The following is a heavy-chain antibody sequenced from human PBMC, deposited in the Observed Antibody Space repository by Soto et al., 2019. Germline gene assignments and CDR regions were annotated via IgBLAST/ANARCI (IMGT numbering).Heavy chain of an antibody. CDR1: GGSISSGGYY. J-gene: IGHJ4*02. CDR3: AREVRVVPAADYFDY. CDR2: IYYSGST. Sequence: QVQLQESGPGLVKPSQTLSLTCTVSGGSISSGGYYWSWIRQHPGKGLEWIGYIYYSGSTYYNPSLNSRVTISVDTSKNQFSLKLSSVTVADTAVYYCAREVRVVPAADYFDYWGQGTLVTVSS. V-gene: IGHV4-31*03. D-gene: IGHD2-2*01.